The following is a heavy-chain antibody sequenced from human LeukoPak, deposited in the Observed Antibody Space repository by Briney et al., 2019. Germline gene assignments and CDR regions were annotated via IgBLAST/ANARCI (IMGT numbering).Heavy chain of an antibody. CDR1: GFTFNNFG. Sequence: GGSLRLSCEASGFTFNNFGMHWVRQAPGKGLEWVSAISGSGGSTYYADSVKGRFTISRDNSKNTLYLQMNSLRAEDTAVYYCAKEKRAYSSGWYAWGQGTLVTVSS. D-gene: IGHD6-19*01. J-gene: IGHJ5*02. CDR2: ISGSGGST. CDR3: AKEKRAYSSGWYA. V-gene: IGHV3-23*01.